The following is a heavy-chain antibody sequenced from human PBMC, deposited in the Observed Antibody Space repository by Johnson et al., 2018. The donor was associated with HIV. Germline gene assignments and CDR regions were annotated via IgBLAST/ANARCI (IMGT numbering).Heavy chain of an antibody. CDR2: VHWYGVGI. CDR1: GFTFKDYG. Sequence: VQLVESGGSVVRPGGSLRLSCAASGFTFKDYGLSWVRQAPGKGLEWVTGVHWYGVGIGYAASVKGRFTISRDNSMNTLYLQMNSLRAEDTAVYYCAKDSPGWLVGAIGEDAFDIWGQGTMVTVSS. J-gene: IGHJ3*02. D-gene: IGHD1-26*01. V-gene: IGHV3-20*04. CDR3: AKDSPGWLVGAIGEDAFDI.